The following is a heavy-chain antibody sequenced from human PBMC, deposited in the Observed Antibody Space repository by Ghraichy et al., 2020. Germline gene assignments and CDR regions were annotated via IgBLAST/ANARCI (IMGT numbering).Heavy chain of an antibody. CDR3: AREWGYDGSGSDTFDF. D-gene: IGHD3-10*01. Sequence: SETLSLTCTVSGDSVASDDHYWSWIRQPPGKGLEWIGYVYSSGRTNYNPSLKSRVTISVDTSNNQFYLRLNSVTAADTAVYYCAREWGYDGSGSDTFDFWCQGTLLTGSS. CDR1: GDSVASDDHY. V-gene: IGHV4-61*08. J-gene: IGHJ4*02. CDR2: VYSSGRT.